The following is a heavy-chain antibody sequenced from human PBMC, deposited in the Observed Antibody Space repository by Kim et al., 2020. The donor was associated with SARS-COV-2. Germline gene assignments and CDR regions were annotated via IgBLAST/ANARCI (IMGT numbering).Heavy chain of an antibody. J-gene: IGHJ4*02. Sequence: YDYAVSVKSRITLTPDTSKNQFSLQLNSVTPEDTAVYYCARQRPGPIDYWGQGTLVTVSS. D-gene: IGHD6-25*01. CDR3: ARQRPGPIDY. V-gene: IGHV6-1*01. CDR2: Y.